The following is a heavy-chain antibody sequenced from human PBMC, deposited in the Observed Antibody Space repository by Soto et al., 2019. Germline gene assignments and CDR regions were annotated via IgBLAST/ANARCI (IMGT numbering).Heavy chain of an antibody. Sequence: TLSLTCTVSGGSISSGGYYWSWIRQHPGKGLEWIGYIYYSGSTYYNPSLKSRVTISVDTSKNQFSLKLSSVTAADTAVYYCARQNGTYPQFDYWGPGALVTVS. J-gene: IGHJ4*02. D-gene: IGHD2-2*02. V-gene: IGHV4-31*03. CDR2: IYYSGST. CDR1: GGSISSGGYY. CDR3: ARQNGTYPQFDY.